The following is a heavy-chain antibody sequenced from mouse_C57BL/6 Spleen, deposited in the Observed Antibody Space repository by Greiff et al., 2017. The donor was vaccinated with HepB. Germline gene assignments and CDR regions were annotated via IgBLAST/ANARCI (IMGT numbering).Heavy chain of an antibody. D-gene: IGHD1-1*01. V-gene: IGHV1-64*01. CDR2: IHPNSGST. J-gene: IGHJ1*03. CDR3: ARSPTITTVVAHWYFDV. CDR1: GYTFTSYW. Sequence: QVQLQQSGAELVKPGASVKLSCKASGYTFTSYWMHWVKQRPGQGLEWIGMIHPNSGSTNYNEKFKSKATLTVDKSSSTAYMQLSSLTSEDSAVYYCARSPTITTVVAHWYFDVWGTGTTVTVSS.